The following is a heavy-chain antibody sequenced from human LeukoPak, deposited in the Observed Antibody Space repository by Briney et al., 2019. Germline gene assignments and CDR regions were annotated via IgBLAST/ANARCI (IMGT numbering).Heavy chain of an antibody. CDR1: GFTFSSYS. CDR2: ISSSSYI. Sequence: PGGSLRLFCAASGFTFSSYSMNWVRQAPGKGLEWVSSISSSSYIYYADSVKGRFTISRDNAKNSLYPQMNSLRAEDTAVYYCAREGFLEWLAYDYWGQGTLVTVSS. D-gene: IGHD3-3*01. J-gene: IGHJ4*02. CDR3: AREGFLEWLAYDY. V-gene: IGHV3-21*01.